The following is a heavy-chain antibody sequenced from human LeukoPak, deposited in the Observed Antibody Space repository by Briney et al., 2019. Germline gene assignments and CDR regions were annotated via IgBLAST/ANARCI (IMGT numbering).Heavy chain of an antibody. D-gene: IGHD1-1*01. CDR1: GGTFSNYA. CDR3: ARPAHDQDYYGMDV. J-gene: IGHJ6*02. V-gene: IGHV1-69*04. CDR2: ISPILGLA. Sequence: GASVKVSCKASGGTFSNYAFSWVRQAPGQGLEWMGRISPILGLANYAQKFQGRVTITADKSTSTAYMELSSLRFEDTAVYYCARPAHDQDYYGMDVWGQGTTVTVSS.